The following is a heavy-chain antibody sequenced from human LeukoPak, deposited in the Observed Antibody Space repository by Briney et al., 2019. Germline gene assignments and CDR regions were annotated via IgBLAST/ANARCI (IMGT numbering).Heavy chain of an antibody. Sequence: EGSLRLSCAASRFTFTSYGMHWVRQAPGKGLEWVAPIWCYGSHKYYADSVNGRFTISRVNSKNTLYLQINSLRVEDTAVYYCARDYYDSSGYPSYYFDYWGQGTLVTVSS. CDR2: IWCYGSHK. CDR3: ARDYYDSSGYPSYYFDY. V-gene: IGHV3-33*01. J-gene: IGHJ4*02. D-gene: IGHD3-22*01. CDR1: RFTFTSYG.